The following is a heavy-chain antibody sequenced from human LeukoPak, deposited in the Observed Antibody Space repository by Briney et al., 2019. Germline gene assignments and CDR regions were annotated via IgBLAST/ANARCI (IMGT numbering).Heavy chain of an antibody. CDR3: ARGGQLAAPLDY. CDR1: GGTFSSYA. D-gene: IGHD6-13*01. Sequence: SVKVSCKASGGTFSSYAISWVRQAPGQGLEWMGGIIPIFGTANYAQKFQGRVTITADESTSTAYMELSSLRSEDTAVYYCARGGQLAAPLDYWGQGTLVTVSS. V-gene: IGHV1-69*13. CDR2: IIPIFGTA. J-gene: IGHJ4*02.